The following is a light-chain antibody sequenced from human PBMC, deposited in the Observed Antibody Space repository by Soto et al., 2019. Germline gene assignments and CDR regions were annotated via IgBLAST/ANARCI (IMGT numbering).Light chain of an antibody. Sequence: EIVLTQSPGTLSLSPGERATLSCRAVQSVGSSYLAWYQQKPGQAPRVLIYGTSNRATGIPARFSGSGSGTDFTLTISSLEPEDFALYYCQQRSNWLSITFGQGTRLEIK. V-gene: IGKV3D-20*02. J-gene: IGKJ5*01. CDR2: GTS. CDR1: QSVGSSY. CDR3: QQRSNWLSIT.